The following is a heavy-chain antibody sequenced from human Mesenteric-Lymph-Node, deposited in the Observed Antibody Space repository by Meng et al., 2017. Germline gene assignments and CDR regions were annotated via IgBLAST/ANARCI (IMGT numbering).Heavy chain of an antibody. CDR1: GFTFSNYA. V-gene: IGHV3-23*01. J-gene: IGHJ4*02. CDR3: AKAPYAATRGVWYFDC. D-gene: IGHD1-26*01. Sequence: GESLKISCAASGFTFSNYAMSWVRQAPGMGLEWVSSISGSGGSTSYADSVKGRFTISRDNSTNTLDLQMNSLRVEDTAIYYCAKAPYAATRGVWYFDCWGQGTLVTVSS. CDR2: ISGSGGST.